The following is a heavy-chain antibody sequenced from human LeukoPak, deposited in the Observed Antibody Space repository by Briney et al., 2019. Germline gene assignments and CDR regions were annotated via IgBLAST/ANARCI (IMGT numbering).Heavy chain of an antibody. CDR3: ARDTAVSSGWRKFDY. CDR2: INPSGGST. V-gene: IGHV1-46*01. CDR1: GYTFTSYY. Sequence: GASVKVSCKASGYTFTSYYMHWVRQAPGQGLEWMGIINPSGGSTGYAQKFQGRVTMTRDMSTSTVYMELSSLRSEDTAVYYCARDTAVSSGWRKFDYWGQGTLVTVSS. J-gene: IGHJ4*02. D-gene: IGHD6-19*01.